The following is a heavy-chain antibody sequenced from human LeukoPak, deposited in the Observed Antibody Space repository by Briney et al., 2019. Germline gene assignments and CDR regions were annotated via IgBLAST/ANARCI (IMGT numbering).Heavy chain of an antibody. CDR3: SGVLIAVAGKSFDY. V-gene: IGHV3-21*01. J-gene: IGHJ4*02. CDR2: ISSSSSYI. D-gene: IGHD6-19*01. Sequence: PRGSLRLSCAASGFTFSSYSMTWVRQAPGKGLEWVSSISSSSSYIYYADSVKGRFTISRDNVKNSLYLQMNSLRAEDTAVYYCSGVLIAVAGKSFDYWGQGTLVTVSS. CDR1: GFTFSSYS.